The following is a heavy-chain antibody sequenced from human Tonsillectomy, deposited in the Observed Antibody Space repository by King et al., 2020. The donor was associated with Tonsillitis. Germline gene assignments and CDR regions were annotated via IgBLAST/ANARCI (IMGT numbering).Heavy chain of an antibody. V-gene: IGHV4-59*01. CDR3: ARSSPYYDFWSGYYRAVSWFDP. D-gene: IGHD3-3*01. J-gene: IGHJ5*02. CDR2: IYYSGST. Sequence: VQLQESGPGLVKPSETLSLTCTVSGGSISSYYWSWIRQPPGKGLEWIGYIYYSGSTNYNPSLKSRVTISVDTSKNQFSLKLSSVTAADTAVYYCARSSPYYDFWSGYYRAVSWFDPWGQGTLVTVSS. CDR1: GGSISSYY.